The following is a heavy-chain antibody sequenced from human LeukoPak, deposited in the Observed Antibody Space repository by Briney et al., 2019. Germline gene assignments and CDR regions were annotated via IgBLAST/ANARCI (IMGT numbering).Heavy chain of an antibody. D-gene: IGHD3-22*01. V-gene: IGHV4-31*03. Sequence: PSETLSLTCTVSGGSISSGGYYWSWIRQHPGKGLEWIGYIYYSGSTYYNPPLKSRVTISVDTSKNQFSLKLSSVTAADTAVYYCARAPGGLHYDSSGLSRGYFDYWGQGTLVTVSS. J-gene: IGHJ4*02. CDR2: IYYSGST. CDR3: ARAPGGLHYDSSGLSRGYFDY. CDR1: GGSISSGGYY.